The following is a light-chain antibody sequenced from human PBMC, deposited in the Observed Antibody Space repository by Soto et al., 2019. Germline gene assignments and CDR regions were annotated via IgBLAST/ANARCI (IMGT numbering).Light chain of an antibody. V-gene: IGKV3-11*01. CDR2: DAS. Sequence: IVLTQSPATLSLSPWERATLSCRANQSISNYLAWYQQRPGQAPRLLIYDASRRATGIPARFSGSGSGTDFTLTISSLEPEDFAVYYCHQRYDWPITFGQGTRLEIK. CDR3: HQRYDWPIT. J-gene: IGKJ5*01. CDR1: QSISNY.